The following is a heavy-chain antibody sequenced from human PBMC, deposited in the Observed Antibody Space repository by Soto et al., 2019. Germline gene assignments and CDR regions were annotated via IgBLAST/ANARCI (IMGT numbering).Heavy chain of an antibody. CDR2: IYYSGST. V-gene: IGHV4-31*03. Sequence: QVQLQESGPGLVKPSQTLSLTCTVSGGSISSGGYYWSWIRQHPGKGLEWIGYIYYSGSTYYNPSLKSRVNFSVDTSKTPVSMKLSSVTAADTAVYYCARGYCSSTSCYLGGGGYGMDVWGQGTTVTVYS. J-gene: IGHJ6*02. CDR1: GGSISSGGYY. D-gene: IGHD2-2*01. CDR3: ARGYCSSTSCYLGGGGYGMDV.